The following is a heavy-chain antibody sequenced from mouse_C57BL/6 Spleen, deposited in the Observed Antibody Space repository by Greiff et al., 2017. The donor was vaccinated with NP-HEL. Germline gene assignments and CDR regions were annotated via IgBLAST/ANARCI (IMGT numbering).Heavy chain of an antibody. CDR3: ARGGDDGYYYAMDY. CDR1: GFTFSSYA. D-gene: IGHD2-3*01. Sequence: EVKLVESGGGLVKPGGSLKLSCAASGFTFSSYAMSWVRQTPEKRLEWVATISDGGSYTYYPDNVKGRFTISRDNAKNNLYLQMSHLKSEDTAMYYCARGGDDGYYYAMDYWGQGTSVTVSS. V-gene: IGHV5-4*03. CDR2: ISDGGSYT. J-gene: IGHJ4*01.